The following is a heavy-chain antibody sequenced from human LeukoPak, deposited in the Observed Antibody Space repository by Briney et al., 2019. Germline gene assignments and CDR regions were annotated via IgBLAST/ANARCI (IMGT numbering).Heavy chain of an antibody. CDR3: ARVRDLVYCSSISCPGAVDY. CDR2: IYHSGST. CDR1: GGSISSGAYY. V-gene: IGHV4-30-2*01. J-gene: IGHJ4*02. D-gene: IGHD2-2*01. Sequence: PSETLSLTCTVSGGSISSGAYYWSWIRQPPGKGLEWIGNIYHSGSTYYNPSLKSRVTISADKSKNQFSLKLSSVTAADTAVYYCARVRDLVYCSSISCPGAVDYWGQGTLVTVSS.